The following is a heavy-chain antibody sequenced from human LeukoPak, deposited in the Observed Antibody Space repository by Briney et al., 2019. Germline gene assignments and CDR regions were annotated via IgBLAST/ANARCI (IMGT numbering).Heavy chain of an antibody. Sequence: QSGGSLRLSCAASGFTFSSYGMHWVRQAPGKGLEWVAVISYDGSNKYYADSVKGRFTISRDNSKNTLYLQMNSLRAEDTAVYYCAKAQGYSSGWTPPTPADDWGQGTLVTVSS. V-gene: IGHV3-30*18. J-gene: IGHJ4*02. CDR3: AKAQGYSSGWTPPTPADD. CDR1: GFTFSSYG. D-gene: IGHD6-19*01. CDR2: ISYDGSNK.